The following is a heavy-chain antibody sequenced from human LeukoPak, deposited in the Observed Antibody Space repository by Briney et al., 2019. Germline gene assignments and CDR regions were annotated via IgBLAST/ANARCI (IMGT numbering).Heavy chain of an antibody. J-gene: IGHJ5*02. CDR1: GGTFISYA. CDR2: IIPIFGTA. Sequence: SVTVSCKASGGTFISYAISWVRQAPGQGLEWMGGIIPIFGTANYAQKFQGRVTITTDEYTSTAYMELSSLRSEDTAVYYCARGGYSYGSSWFDPWGQGTLVSVSS. D-gene: IGHD5-18*01. CDR3: ARGGYSYGSSWFDP. V-gene: IGHV1-69*05.